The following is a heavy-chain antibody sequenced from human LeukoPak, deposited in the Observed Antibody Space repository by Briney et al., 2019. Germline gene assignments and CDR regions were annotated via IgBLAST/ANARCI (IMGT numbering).Heavy chain of an antibody. CDR1: SGSLTGSFSSYL. CDR2: INRRGNT. CDR3: PRSYYGAGSYYNWFDP. V-gene: IGHV4-34*01. J-gene: IGHJ5*02. D-gene: IGHD3-10*01. Sequence: SETLSLTCLLSSGSLTGSFSSYLWTWIRQPPGKGLEWIGEINRRGNTNYNPSLKSRVTMSVDTSKNDLSLELTSLTAADTAVFYCPRSYYGAGSYYNWFDPWGQGTLVTVSS.